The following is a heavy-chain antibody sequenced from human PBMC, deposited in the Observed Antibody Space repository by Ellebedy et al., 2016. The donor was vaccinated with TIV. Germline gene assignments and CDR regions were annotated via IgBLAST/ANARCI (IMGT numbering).Heavy chain of an antibody. CDR1: GYTFTSYG. D-gene: IGHD3-10*01. Sequence: AASVKVSCKASGYTFTSYGISWARQAPGQGLEWMGWISAYNGNTNYAQKLQGRVTMTTGTSTSTAYMELRSLRSDDTAVYYCARADYYGSGSHFDYWGQGTLVTVSS. CDR3: ARADYYGSGSHFDY. CDR2: ISAYNGNT. V-gene: IGHV1-18*01. J-gene: IGHJ4*02.